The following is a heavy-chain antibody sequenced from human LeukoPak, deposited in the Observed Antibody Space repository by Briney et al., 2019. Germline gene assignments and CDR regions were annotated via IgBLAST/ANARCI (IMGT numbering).Heavy chain of an antibody. V-gene: IGHV3-23*01. J-gene: IGHJ4*02. Sequence: GGSLRLSCAVSGITLSNYGMSWVRQAPGKGLEWVAGISDRGSRTNYADSVKGRFTISTDHPKNTLYLQMNSLRAEDTAVYYCARDLGGSSSGWYGVGDYWGQGTLVTVSS. D-gene: IGHD6-19*01. CDR1: GITLSNYG. CDR2: ISDRGSRT. CDR3: ARDLGGSSSGWYGVGDY.